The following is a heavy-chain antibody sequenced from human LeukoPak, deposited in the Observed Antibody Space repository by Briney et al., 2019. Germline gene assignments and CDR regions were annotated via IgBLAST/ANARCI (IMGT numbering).Heavy chain of an antibody. J-gene: IGHJ4*02. CDR3: ARPCSGGSGGNFDY. D-gene: IGHD2-15*01. CDR1: GFTFSSYS. CDR2: ISSSSSYI. Sequence: GGSLRLSCAAPGFTFSSYSMNWVRQAPGKGLVWVSSISSSSSYIYYADSVKGRFTISRDNAKNSLYLQMNSLRAEDTAVYYCARPCSGGSGGNFDYWGQGTLVTVSS. V-gene: IGHV3-21*01.